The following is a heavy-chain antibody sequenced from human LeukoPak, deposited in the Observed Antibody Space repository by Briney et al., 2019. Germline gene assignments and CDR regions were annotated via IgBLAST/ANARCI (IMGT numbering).Heavy chain of an antibody. Sequence: SETLSLTCTVSGGSISSYYWSWIRQPPGKGLEWIGYIYYSGSTNYNPSLKSRVTISVDTSKDQFSLKLSSVTAADTAVYYCARDEAAMVPFFDYWGQGTLVTVSS. CDR3: ARDEAAMVPFFDY. CDR1: GGSISSYY. V-gene: IGHV4-59*01. J-gene: IGHJ4*02. D-gene: IGHD3-10*01. CDR2: IYYSGST.